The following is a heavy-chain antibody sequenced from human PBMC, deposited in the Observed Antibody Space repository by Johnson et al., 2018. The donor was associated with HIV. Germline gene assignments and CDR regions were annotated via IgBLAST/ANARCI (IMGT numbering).Heavy chain of an antibody. Sequence: QVQLVESGGGVVQPGRSLRLSCAASGFTFSTYGMHWVRQAPGKGLEWVAVTSYDGGNKYYADSVKGRLTISRDNSKNTVYLQMDSLIDEDTAVYYCGQSGRWYSSDWYGVLDMWGQGTMVTVSS. CDR2: TSYDGGNK. CDR1: GFTFSTYG. D-gene: IGHD6-19*01. CDR3: GQSGRWYSSDWYGVLDM. V-gene: IGHV3-30*19. J-gene: IGHJ3*02.